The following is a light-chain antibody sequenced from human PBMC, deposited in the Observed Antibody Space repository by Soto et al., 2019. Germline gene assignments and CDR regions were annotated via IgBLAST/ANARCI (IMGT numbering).Light chain of an antibody. CDR3: QQYGSSVT. Sequence: EIVLTQSPGTLSLSPGERATLSWRASQSIRSHYLAWYQQKPGQAPRLLISGAHNRAPGIPDRFSGSESGTDFTLRISRQEPEDFAVYYCQQYGSSVTFGQGTKVEIK. CDR2: GAH. CDR1: QSIRSHY. J-gene: IGKJ1*01. V-gene: IGKV3-20*01.